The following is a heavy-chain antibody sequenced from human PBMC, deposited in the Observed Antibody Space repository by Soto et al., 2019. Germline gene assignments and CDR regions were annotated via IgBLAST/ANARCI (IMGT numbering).Heavy chain of an antibody. V-gene: IGHV3-23*01. CDR2: ISGSGGST. Sequence: PGGSLRLSCAASGFTFSSYAMIWIRQAPGKGLEWVSAISGSGGSTYYADSVKGRFTISRDNSKNTLYLQMNSLRAEDTAVYYCAKIGTYYYGSGSYYTWFDPWGQGTLVTVSS. D-gene: IGHD3-10*01. J-gene: IGHJ5*02. CDR1: GFTFSSYA. CDR3: AKIGTYYYGSGSYYTWFDP.